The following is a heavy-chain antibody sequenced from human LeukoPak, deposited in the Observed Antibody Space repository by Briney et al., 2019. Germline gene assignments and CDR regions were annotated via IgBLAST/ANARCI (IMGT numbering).Heavy chain of an antibody. CDR3: ARVKRGYCSSSSCPDSRWNYYYYYYMDV. D-gene: IGHD2-2*01. J-gene: IGHJ6*03. CDR2: INHSGST. Sequence: PSETLSLTCTVSGGSISSSSYYWSWIRQPPGKGLEWIGEINHSGSTNYNPSLKSRVTISVDTSKNQFSLKLSSVTAADTAVYYCARVKRGYCSSSSCPDSRWNYYYYYYMDVWGKGTTVTVSS. CDR1: GGSISSSSYY. V-gene: IGHV4-39*07.